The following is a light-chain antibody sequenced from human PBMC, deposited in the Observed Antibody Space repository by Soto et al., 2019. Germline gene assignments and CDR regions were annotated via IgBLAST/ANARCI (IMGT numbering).Light chain of an antibody. CDR2: SNN. J-gene: IGLJ1*01. V-gene: IGLV1-44*01. Sequence: QSVLTQPPSASGTPGQRVTISCSGSSSNIGSNTVNWYQQLPGTAPKLLIYSNNQRPSGVPDRFSGSKSGTSASLAISGLQFEDEAVYCWPAWYDSLKGHCLFGTGTKVT. CDR3: PAWYDSLKGHCL. CDR1: SSNIGSNT.